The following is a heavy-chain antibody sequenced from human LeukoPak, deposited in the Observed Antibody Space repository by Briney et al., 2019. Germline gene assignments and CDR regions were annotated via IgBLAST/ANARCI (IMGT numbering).Heavy chain of an antibody. Sequence: PGGSLRLSCAASGFTFSSYSMNGVRQAPGKGLEWGSSISSSSSYIYYADSVKGRFTISRDNAKNSLYLQMNSLRAEDTAVYYCAREYCSGGSCYPNYFDYWGQGTLVTVSS. CDR2: ISSSSSYI. V-gene: IGHV3-21*01. D-gene: IGHD2-15*01. CDR1: GFTFSSYS. J-gene: IGHJ4*02. CDR3: AREYCSGGSCYPNYFDY.